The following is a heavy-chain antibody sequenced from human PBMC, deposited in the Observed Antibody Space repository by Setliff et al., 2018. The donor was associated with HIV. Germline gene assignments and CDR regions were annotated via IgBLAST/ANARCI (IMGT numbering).Heavy chain of an antibody. CDR2: IYYTGFA. J-gene: IGHJ4*02. V-gene: IGHV4-39*02. CDR3: TREGRGDPAMATTRIDY. CDR1: GDSISSGRNF. D-gene: IGHD1-1*01. Sequence: SETLSLTCSVSGDSISSGRNFWGWIRQTPGKGLEWIGNIYYTGFAYYNPSLKSRVTISLDTSKTHFFLNVTSVTDADTAVYFCTREGRGDPAMATTRIDYWGQGKLVTVSS.